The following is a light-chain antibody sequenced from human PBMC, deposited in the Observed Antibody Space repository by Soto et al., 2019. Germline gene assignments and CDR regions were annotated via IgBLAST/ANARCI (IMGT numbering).Light chain of an antibody. CDR1: SGDVGAYDY. CDR3: ASHTTSDTRV. V-gene: IGLV2-14*01. Sequence: QSALTQPASVSGSPGQSIAISCTGTSGDVGAYDYVSWYQHHPDKAPKLMIYEVINRPSGVSDRFSGSKSVYTATLTISGLQAEDEADYYCASHTTSDTRVFGTGTKVTVL. J-gene: IGLJ1*01. CDR2: EVI.